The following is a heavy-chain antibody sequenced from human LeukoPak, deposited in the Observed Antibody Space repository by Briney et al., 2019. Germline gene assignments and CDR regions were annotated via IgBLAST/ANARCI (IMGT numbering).Heavy chain of an antibody. Sequence: PGGSLRLSCEASGFTFSNYWMSWVRQAPGKGLEWVANIKQDGSEKSYVDSVKGRFTISRDNAKNSLYLQMNSLRAEDTAAYYCARALSSGWFGDCWGQGTLVTVSS. CDR3: ARALSSGWFGDC. CDR2: IKQDGSEK. D-gene: IGHD6-19*01. CDR1: GFTFSNYW. J-gene: IGHJ4*02. V-gene: IGHV3-7*01.